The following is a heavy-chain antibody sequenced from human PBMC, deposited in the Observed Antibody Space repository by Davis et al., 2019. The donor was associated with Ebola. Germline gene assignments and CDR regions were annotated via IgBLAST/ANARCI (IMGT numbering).Heavy chain of an antibody. D-gene: IGHD1-1*01. CDR3: ARETVTTGTKAFDI. Sequence: ASVKVSCKASGYIFTDYYIHWVRQAPGQGLEWMGSINCNSGGTNYVQKFQGRVTMTRDTSIGTAYMELTRLESDDTAVYYCARETVTTGTKAFDIWGQGTMVTVSS. J-gene: IGHJ3*02. V-gene: IGHV1-2*02. CDR2: INCNSGGT. CDR1: GYIFTDYY.